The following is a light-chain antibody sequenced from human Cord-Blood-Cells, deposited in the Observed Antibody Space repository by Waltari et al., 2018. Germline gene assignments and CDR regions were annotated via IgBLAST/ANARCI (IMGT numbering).Light chain of an antibody. CDR1: QSVNWY. CDR3: QQRRNWPLT. Sequence: EIVLTQSPATLSLSPGERATLSCRASQSVNWYLNWYHQIPGQAPRLLIYDTSNLATGIPARFSGSGSETDFTLTISSLEPDDSAVYYCQQRRNWPLTFGGGTKVEIK. CDR2: DTS. V-gene: IGKV3-11*01. J-gene: IGKJ4*01.